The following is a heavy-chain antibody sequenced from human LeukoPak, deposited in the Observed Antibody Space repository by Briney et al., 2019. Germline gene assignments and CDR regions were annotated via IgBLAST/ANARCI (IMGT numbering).Heavy chain of an antibody. CDR3: ARVYDYGDYADHYYGMDV. V-gene: IGHV1-2*02. J-gene: IGHJ6*02. D-gene: IGHD4-17*01. CDR2: INPNSGGT. Sequence: ASVKVSCKASGYTFTGYYMHWVRQAPGQGLEWMGWINPNSGGTNYAQKFQGRVTMTRDTSISTAYMELSRLRSDDTAVYYCARVYDYGDYADHYYGMDVWGQGTTVTVSS. CDR1: GYTFTGYY.